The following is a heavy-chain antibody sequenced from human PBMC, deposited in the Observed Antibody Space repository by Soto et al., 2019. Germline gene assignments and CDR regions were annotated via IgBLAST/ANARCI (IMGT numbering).Heavy chain of an antibody. CDR3: ARDSHNPANMDV. Sequence: PGGSLRLSCAASGFTFSRYGMHWVRQAPGEGLEWVAVIWYDGSHKYYADSVKGRFTISRDDSKNSLFLQMDSLRAEDTAVYYCARDSHNPANMDVWGQGTTVTVSS. CDR2: IWYDGSHK. CDR1: GFTFSRYG. V-gene: IGHV3-33*01. J-gene: IGHJ6*02.